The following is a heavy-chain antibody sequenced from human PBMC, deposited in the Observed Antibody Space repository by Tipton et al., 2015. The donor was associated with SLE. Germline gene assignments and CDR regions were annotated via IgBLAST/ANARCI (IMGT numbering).Heavy chain of an antibody. CDR3: AGGDLYDYIWGSYRVVAFDI. V-gene: IGHV4-59*12. CDR1: GGSIVCYY. Sequence: LRLSCTVSGGSIVCYYWSWIRQSPWKGLDWLGYFYSSGSTNYNPPFRRRLTISVATSRNQFSLKLSSVTAADTAVYYCAGGDLYDYIWGSYRVVAFDIWGQETVFTVSS. CDR2: FYSSGST. D-gene: IGHD3-16*02. J-gene: IGHJ3*02.